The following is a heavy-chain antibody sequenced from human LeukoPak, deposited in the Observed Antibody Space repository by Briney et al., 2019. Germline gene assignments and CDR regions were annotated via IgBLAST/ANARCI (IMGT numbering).Heavy chain of an antibody. J-gene: IGHJ4*02. Sequence: GGSLRLSCAASRFTFSSYGMHWVRQAPGKGLEWVAFIRYDGSNKYYADSVRGRFTISRDNSKNTLYLQMNSLRAEDTAVYYCARDKIVGATYFDYWGQGTLVTVSS. D-gene: IGHD1-26*01. CDR3: ARDKIVGATYFDY. CDR1: RFTFSSYG. CDR2: IRYDGSNK. V-gene: IGHV3-30*02.